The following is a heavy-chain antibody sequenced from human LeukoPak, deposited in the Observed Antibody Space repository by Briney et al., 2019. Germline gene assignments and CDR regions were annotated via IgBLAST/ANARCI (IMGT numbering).Heavy chain of an antibody. CDR1: GFTFSSYG. Sequence: GGSLRLSCAASGFTFSSYGMHWVRQAPGKGLEWVVVIWYDGSNKYYADSVKGRFTISRDNSKNTLYLQMNSLRAEDTAVYYCARDYDFWGNNWFDPWGQGTLVTVSS. V-gene: IGHV3-33*01. J-gene: IGHJ5*02. D-gene: IGHD3/OR15-3a*01. CDR3: ARDYDFWGNNWFDP. CDR2: IWYDGSNK.